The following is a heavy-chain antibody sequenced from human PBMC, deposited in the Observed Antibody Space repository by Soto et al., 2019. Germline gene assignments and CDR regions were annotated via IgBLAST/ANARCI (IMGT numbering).Heavy chain of an antibody. CDR2: ISSSSSYI. V-gene: IGHV3-21*01. J-gene: IGHJ4*02. CDR3: ARGRSTRREFDY. CDR1: GFTFSSYS. D-gene: IGHD1-1*01. Sequence: GGSLRLSCAASGFTFSSYSMNWVRQAPGKGLEWVSSISSSSSYIYYADSVKGRFTISRDNAKNSLYLQMNSLRAEDTAVYYCARGRSTRREFDYWGQGTLVTVSS.